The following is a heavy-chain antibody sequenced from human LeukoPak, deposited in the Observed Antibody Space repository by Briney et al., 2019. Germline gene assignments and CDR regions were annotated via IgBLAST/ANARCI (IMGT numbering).Heavy chain of an antibody. D-gene: IGHD3-22*01. J-gene: IGHJ4*02. V-gene: IGHV3-23*01. Sequence: GGSLRLSCAASGFTFNRYAMYAMNWVRQAPGRGLAWVSSISGSGGGTYYSDSVKGRFTISTDNSKNTLYLQMNSRRAEDTAVYYCAKDYYESSSYYLDYGGQGTLVTVSS. CDR1: GFTFNRYA. CDR2: ISGSGGGT. CDR3: AKDYYESSSYYLDY.